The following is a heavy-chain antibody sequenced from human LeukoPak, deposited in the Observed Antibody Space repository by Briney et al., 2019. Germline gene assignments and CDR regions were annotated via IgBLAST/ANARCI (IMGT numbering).Heavy chain of an antibody. V-gene: IGHV4-59*01. CDR1: GGSISSYY. J-gene: IGHJ4*02. Sequence: SETLSLTCTVSGGSISSYYWSWIRQTPGKGLEWIGYIYYSGSINYTPSLKSRVTISVDTSKNQISLKLSSVTAADTAVYYCARCSGWYRIDYWGQGTPVTVSS. CDR3: ARCSGWYRIDY. D-gene: IGHD6-19*01. CDR2: IYYSGSI.